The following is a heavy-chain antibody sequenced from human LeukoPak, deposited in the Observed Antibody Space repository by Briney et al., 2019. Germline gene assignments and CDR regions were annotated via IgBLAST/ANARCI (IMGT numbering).Heavy chain of an antibody. CDR3: AKTTAGYSSGRYPGWPVDY. D-gene: IGHD6-19*01. J-gene: IGHJ4*02. CDR1: GFTFSSYA. Sequence: GGSLRLSCAASGFTFSSYAMYWVRQAPGKGLEWVSGISGSGGSTYYADSVKGRFTISRDDSKNTVYLQMNSLRAEDTAVYYCAKTTAGYSSGRYPGWPVDYWGQGTLVTVSS. V-gene: IGHV3-23*01. CDR2: ISGSGGST.